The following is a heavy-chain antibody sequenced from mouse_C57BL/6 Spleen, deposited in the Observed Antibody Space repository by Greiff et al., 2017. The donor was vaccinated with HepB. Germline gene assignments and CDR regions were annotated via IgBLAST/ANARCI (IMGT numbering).Heavy chain of an antibody. J-gene: IGHJ2*01. V-gene: IGHV7-3*01. CDR2: IRNKANGYTT. CDR3: ARCPRYGSSFYYFDY. Sequence: DVMLVESGGGLVQPGGSLSLSCAASGFTFTDYYMSWVRQPPGKALEWLGFIRNKANGYTTEYSASVKGRFTISRDNSQSILYLQMNALRAEDSATYYCARCPRYGSSFYYFDYWGQGTTLTVSS. CDR1: GFTFTDYY. D-gene: IGHD1-1*01.